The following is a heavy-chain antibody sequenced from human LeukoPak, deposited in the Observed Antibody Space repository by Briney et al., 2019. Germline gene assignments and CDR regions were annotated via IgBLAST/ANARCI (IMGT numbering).Heavy chain of an antibody. Sequence: PGGSLRLSCAAVGFTFSSYWMQWVRQVPGKGRGWVARIDEQGSITDYADSVKERFTFSRDNAWNTLYLQMNRLRAEDTAVYYCARDVAGSGSLWGQGTLITVSA. J-gene: IGHJ4*02. CDR1: GFTFSSYW. CDR3: ARDVAGSGSL. CDR2: IDEQGSIT. D-gene: IGHD3-10*01. V-gene: IGHV3-74*01.